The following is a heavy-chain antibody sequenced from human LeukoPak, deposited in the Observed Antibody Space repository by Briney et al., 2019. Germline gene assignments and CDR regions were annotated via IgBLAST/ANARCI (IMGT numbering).Heavy chain of an antibody. CDR3: XXXXXSYTTDAFHI. CDR1: GFTFSTYA. Sequence: GGPLRLSCAASGFTFSTYAMSWVRQAPGKGLGWVLRISGSGGNTYSADSVKGRPTVSRTNSTNTLYLQTNSLRAAHPAVNYXXXXXXSYTTDAFHIWGRGTMVTVSS. V-gene: IGHV3-23*01. J-gene: IGHJ3*02. D-gene: IGHD1-26*01. CDR2: ISGSGGNT.